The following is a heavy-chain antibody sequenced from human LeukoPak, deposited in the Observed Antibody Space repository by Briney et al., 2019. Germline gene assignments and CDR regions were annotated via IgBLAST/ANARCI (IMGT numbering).Heavy chain of an antibody. V-gene: IGHV3-13*01. CDR2: IGIGDDT. Sequence: GGSLRLSCAASGFTFSSYDIHWVRQTPGRFLESLSAIGIGDDTHYPDSVKWRFTISRENAKNSLYLQMNSLRDGDTAVYYCVRGGIRVSGIDAFDIWGQGTMVTVSS. D-gene: IGHD5/OR15-5a*01. CDR3: VRGGIRVSGIDAFDI. J-gene: IGHJ3*02. CDR1: GFTFSSYD.